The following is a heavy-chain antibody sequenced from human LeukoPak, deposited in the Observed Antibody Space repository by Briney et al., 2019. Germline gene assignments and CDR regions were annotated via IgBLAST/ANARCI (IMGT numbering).Heavy chain of an antibody. J-gene: IGHJ6*02. D-gene: IGHD1-26*01. Sequence: GGSLRLSCAASGFTFTSYVMNWVRQAPGKGLEWVSSITISSSYRDYADSVKGRFTISRDNAKNSLFLQMNSLRAEDTAVYYCARGGLLDGMDVWGQGTTVTVSS. CDR3: ARGGLLDGMDV. V-gene: IGHV3-21*01. CDR2: ITISSSYR. CDR1: GFTFTSYV.